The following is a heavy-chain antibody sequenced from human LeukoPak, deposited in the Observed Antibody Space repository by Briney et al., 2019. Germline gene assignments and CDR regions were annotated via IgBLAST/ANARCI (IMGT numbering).Heavy chain of an antibody. V-gene: IGHV3-23*01. CDR1: GFTFSNYA. Sequence: PGGSLRLSCAASGFTFSNYAMSWGRQAPGKGLEWVSVISSGGSTYYADSVKGRFTISRDNSKNTLYLQMNSLRAEDTAVYYCAKETKSGTWGQGTLVTVSS. CDR2: ISSGGST. CDR3: AKETKSGT. J-gene: IGHJ5*02. D-gene: IGHD3-10*01.